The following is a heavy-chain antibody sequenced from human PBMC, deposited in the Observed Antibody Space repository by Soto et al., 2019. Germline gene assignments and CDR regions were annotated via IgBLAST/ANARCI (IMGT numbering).Heavy chain of an antibody. CDR2: IYPGDSDT. V-gene: IGHV5-51*01. CDR3: ASTNCGGDCSPYYYGMDV. D-gene: IGHD2-21*02. J-gene: IGHJ6*02. Sequence: GESLKISCKGSGYSFTSYWIGWVRQMPGKGLEWMGIIYPGDSDTRYSPSFQGQVTISADKSISTAYLQWSSLKASDTAMYYCASTNCGGDCSPYYYGMDVWGQGTTVTVSS. CDR1: GYSFTSYW.